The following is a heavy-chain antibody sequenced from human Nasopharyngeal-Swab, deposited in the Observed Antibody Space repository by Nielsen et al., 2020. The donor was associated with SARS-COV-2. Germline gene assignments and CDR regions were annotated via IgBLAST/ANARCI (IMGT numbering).Heavy chain of an antibody. CDR1: GGSISSSSYY. D-gene: IGHD3-22*01. J-gene: IGHJ5*02. V-gene: IGHV4-39*07. Sequence: GSLRLSCTVSGGSISSSSYYWGSIRQPPGKGLEWIGSIYYSGSTYYNPSLKSRVTISVDTSKNQFSLKLSSVTAADTAVYYCAKNYYDSSGYRNWFDPWGQGTLVTVSS. CDR2: IYYSGST. CDR3: AKNYYDSSGYRNWFDP.